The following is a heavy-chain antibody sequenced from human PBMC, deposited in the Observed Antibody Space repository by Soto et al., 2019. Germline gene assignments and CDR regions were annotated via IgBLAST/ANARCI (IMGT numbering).Heavy chain of an antibody. CDR3: ARDLGLVGFGAFDL. D-gene: IGHD3-10*01. CDR1: GFTFSNYY. CDR2: VYSGGTA. V-gene: IGHV3-53*04. Sequence: EVQLVESGGGLVQPGGSLRLSCTASGFTFSNYYMSWVRQAPGKGLEWVSVVYSGGTAYYSDSVRGRFTVSRHKSNNALFLQMNALRPEDTAVYYCARDLGLVGFGAFDLWGRGTLVTVSS. J-gene: IGHJ2*01.